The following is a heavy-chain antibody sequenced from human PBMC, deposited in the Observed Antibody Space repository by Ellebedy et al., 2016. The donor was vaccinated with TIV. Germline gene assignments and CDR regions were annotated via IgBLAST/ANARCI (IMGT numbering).Heavy chain of an antibody. J-gene: IGHJ2*01. V-gene: IGHV3-9*01. CDR1: GFKFEDYA. D-gene: IGHD2-15*01. CDR3: ARDYEYCSGDSCYSYWYFDL. CDR2: IDWNSGGI. Sequence: GGSLRLXXAASGFKFEDYAMHWVRQAPGKGLEWVSAIDWNSGGIIYADSVKGRFTISRDNAKNSVYLQMNSLRAEDTAIYYCARDYEYCSGDSCYSYWYFDLWGRGTLVAVSS.